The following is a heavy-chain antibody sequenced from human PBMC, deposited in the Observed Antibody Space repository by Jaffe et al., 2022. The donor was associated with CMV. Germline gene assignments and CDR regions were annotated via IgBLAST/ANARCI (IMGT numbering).Heavy chain of an antibody. CDR1: GFTFSSYS. CDR2: ISSSSSYI. Sequence: EVQLVESGGGLVKPGGSLRLSCAASGFTFSSYSMNWVRQAPGKGLEWVSSISSSSSYIYYADSVKGRFTISRDNAKNSLYLQMNSLRAEDTAVYYCARDFPPPPQYYYYYYYMDVWGKGTTVTVSS. CDR3: ARDFPPPPQYYYYYYYMDV. J-gene: IGHJ6*03. V-gene: IGHV3-21*01.